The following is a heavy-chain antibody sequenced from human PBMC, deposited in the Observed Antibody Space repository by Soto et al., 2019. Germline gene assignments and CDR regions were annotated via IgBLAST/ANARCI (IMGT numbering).Heavy chain of an antibody. CDR2: ISSSSSYI. V-gene: IGHV3-21*01. CDR3: ARESVGAPYFDL. CDR1: GFTFSSYS. Sequence: EVQLVESGGGLVKPGGSLRLSCAASGFTFSSYSMNWVRQAPGKGLEWVSSISSSSSYIYYADSVKGRFTISRDNANNSLYLQMNSRRAADTAVYYCARESVGAPYFDLWGRGTLVTVAA. D-gene: IGHD2-15*01. J-gene: IGHJ2*01.